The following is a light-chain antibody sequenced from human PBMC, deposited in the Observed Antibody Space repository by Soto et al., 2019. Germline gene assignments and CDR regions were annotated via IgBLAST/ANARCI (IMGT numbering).Light chain of an antibody. CDR2: GNS. J-gene: IGLJ2*01. V-gene: IGLV1-40*01. CDR1: GSNIGAGYD. CDR3: QSSDSNLSGPV. Sequence: QSVLTQAPSVSGAPGQRVTISCTGSGSNIGAGYDVHWYQQLPGTAPKLLIYGNSNRPSGVPDRFSGSKSGTSASLAITGLHAEDEADYYCQSSDSNLSGPVFGGGTKVTVL.